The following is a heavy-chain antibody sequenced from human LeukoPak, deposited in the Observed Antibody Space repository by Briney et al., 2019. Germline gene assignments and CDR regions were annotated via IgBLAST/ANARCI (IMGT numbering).Heavy chain of an antibody. D-gene: IGHD2-2*01. CDR3: AKRGYCSSTSCSHFDY. CDR2: ISYDGSNK. V-gene: IGHV3-30*18. Sequence: GGSLRLSCAASGFTYSSYSMNWVRQAPGKGLEWVAVISYDGSNKYYADSVKGRFTISRDNSKNTLYLQMNSLRAEDTAVYYCAKRGYCSSTSCSHFDYWGQGTLVTVSS. CDR1: GFTYSSYS. J-gene: IGHJ4*02.